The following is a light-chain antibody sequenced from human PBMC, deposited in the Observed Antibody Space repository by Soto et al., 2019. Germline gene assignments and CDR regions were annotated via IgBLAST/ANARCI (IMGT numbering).Light chain of an antibody. CDR3: QKYNSAPWT. CDR2: AAS. Sequence: DIRMTQSPSSLSTYVGDRVTITCRVSQGISNYLAWYQQKPGKVPKLLIYAASTLQSGVPSRFSGSGSGTDFTLTISSLQPEDVATYYCQKYNSAPWTFGQGTKVDIK. V-gene: IGKV1-27*01. J-gene: IGKJ1*01. CDR1: QGISNY.